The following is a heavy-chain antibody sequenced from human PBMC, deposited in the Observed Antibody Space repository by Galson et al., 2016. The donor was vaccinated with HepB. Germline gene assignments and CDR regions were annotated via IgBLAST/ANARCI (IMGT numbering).Heavy chain of an antibody. CDR3: ARGGIYCGGDCYYYRDV. CDR2: IWYDGSNK. CDR1: GFTFFTSG. D-gene: IGHD2-21*01. V-gene: IGHV3-33*01. Sequence: SLRLSCAASGFTFFTSGMHWVRQAPGKGLEWVEVIWYDGSNKYCEDSVKARFTISRDNSKNTLYLHMNSLRAEDTAVYYCARGGIYCGGDCYYYRDVWGKGTTVTVAS. J-gene: IGHJ6*03.